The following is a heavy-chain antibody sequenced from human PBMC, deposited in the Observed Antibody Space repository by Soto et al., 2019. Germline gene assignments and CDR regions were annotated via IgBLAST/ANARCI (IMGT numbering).Heavy chain of an antibody. CDR2: INSDGSST. CDR1: GFTFSSYW. CDR3: ARGTIFGVVIPNWFDP. V-gene: IGHV3-74*01. D-gene: IGHD3-3*01. Sequence: GGSLRLSCAASGFTFSSYWMHWVRQAPGKGLVWVSRINSDGSSTSYADSVKGRFTISRDNAKNTLYLQMNSLRAEDTAVYYCARGTIFGVVIPNWFDPWGQGTLVTVSS. J-gene: IGHJ5*02.